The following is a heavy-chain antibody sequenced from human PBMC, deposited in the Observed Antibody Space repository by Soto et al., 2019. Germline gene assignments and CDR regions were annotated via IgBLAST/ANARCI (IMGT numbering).Heavy chain of an antibody. Sequence: GASVKVSCKASGYAFTDYYIHWVRQAPGQGLEWMGWINPNSGGTNYAQKFQGRVTMTRDTSISTAYMELSRLISDDTAVYYCARGDVRIVASFQTWGQGPLVNVSS. D-gene: IGHD5-12*01. CDR1: GYAFTDYY. V-gene: IGHV1-2*02. J-gene: IGHJ4*02. CDR2: INPNSGGT. CDR3: ARGDVRIVASFQT.